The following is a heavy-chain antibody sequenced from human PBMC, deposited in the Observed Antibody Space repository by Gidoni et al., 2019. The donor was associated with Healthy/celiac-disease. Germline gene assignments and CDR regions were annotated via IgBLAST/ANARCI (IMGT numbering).Heavy chain of an antibody. Sequence: EVQLVESGGGLVQPGRSLRLSCAASGFTFDDYAMPWVRQAPGKGLEWVSGISWNSGSIGYADSVKGRFTISRDNAKNSLYLQMNSLRAEDTALYYCAKDLEYCSSTSCSQRFYYYYGMDVWGQGTTVTVSS. V-gene: IGHV3-9*01. J-gene: IGHJ6*02. CDR3: AKDLEYCSSTSCSQRFYYYYGMDV. CDR1: GFTFDDYA. CDR2: ISWNSGSI. D-gene: IGHD2-2*01.